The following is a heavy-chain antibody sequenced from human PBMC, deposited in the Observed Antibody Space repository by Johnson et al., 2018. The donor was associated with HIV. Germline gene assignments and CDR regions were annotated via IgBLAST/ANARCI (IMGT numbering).Heavy chain of an antibody. CDR2: ISWSSGSI. Sequence: VQLVESGGGLVQPGGSLRLSCAASGFTFDDYAMHWVRQAPGKGLEWVSGISWSSGSIGYADSVKGRFTIPRDNAKNSLYLQMTSRRAEETAWYYWGKDIVGDTAMGWASDIWGQGTMVTVSS. J-gene: IGHJ3*02. CDR1: GFTFDDYA. V-gene: IGHV3-9*01. D-gene: IGHD5-18*01. CDR3: GKDIVGDTAMGWASDI.